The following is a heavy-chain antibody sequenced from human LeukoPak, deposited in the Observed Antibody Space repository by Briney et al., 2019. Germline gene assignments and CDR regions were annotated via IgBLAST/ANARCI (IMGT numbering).Heavy chain of an antibody. CDR3: AKDRRDAFLGDAFDI. CDR1: GFTFSNYA. D-gene: IGHD5-24*01. Sequence: GGSLRLSCVASGFTFSNYAMKWFRQAPGKGLEWVSVISGRGVNTYYADSVKGRFTISRDDSKNTLYLHMNSLRAEDTAVYFCAKDRRDAFLGDAFDIWGQGTMVSVSS. J-gene: IGHJ3*02. V-gene: IGHV3-23*01. CDR2: ISGRGVNT.